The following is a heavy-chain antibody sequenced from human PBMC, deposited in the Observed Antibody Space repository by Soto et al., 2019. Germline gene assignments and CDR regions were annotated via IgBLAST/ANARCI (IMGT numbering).Heavy chain of an antibody. D-gene: IGHD2-15*01. J-gene: IGHJ5*02. Sequence: QVQLVQSGAEVKKPGSSVKVSCKASGGTFSSYAISWVRQAPGQGLEWMGGIIPIFGTANYAQKFQGRVTSTADEATSTAYRELSSRRSEDTAGYYWARGRPDCSGGSCYPRCFDPWGQGTLVTVSS. CDR3: ARGRPDCSGGSCYPRCFDP. CDR2: IIPIFGTA. CDR1: GGTFSSYA. V-gene: IGHV1-69*01.